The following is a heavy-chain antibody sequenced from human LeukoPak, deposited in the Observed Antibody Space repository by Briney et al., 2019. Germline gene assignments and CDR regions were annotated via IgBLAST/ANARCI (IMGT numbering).Heavy chain of an antibody. CDR3: AKASYSSGWTAGDYFDY. J-gene: IGHJ4*02. CDR2: ISWNSGSI. Sequence: GGSLRLSCAASGFTFDDYAMHWVRQAPGKGLEWVSGISWNSGSIGYADSVKGRFTISRDNAKNSLYLQMNSLRAEDTALYYCAKASYSSGWTAGDYFDYSGQGTLVTVSS. V-gene: IGHV3-9*01. D-gene: IGHD6-19*01. CDR1: GFTFDDYA.